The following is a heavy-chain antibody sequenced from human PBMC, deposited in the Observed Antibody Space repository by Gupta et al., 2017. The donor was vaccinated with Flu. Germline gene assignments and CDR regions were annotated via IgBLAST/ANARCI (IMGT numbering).Heavy chain of an antibody. D-gene: IGHD6-13*01. V-gene: IGHV3-9*01. Sequence: SGFTFDDYAMHWVRQAPGKGLEWVSSISWNSGTIAYADSVKGRFTISRDNAKNSLYLQMNSLRAEDTALYFCAKDSLSSSWALFDYWGPGTLVTVSS. J-gene: IGHJ4*02. CDR2: ISWNSGTI. CDR1: GFTFDDYA. CDR3: AKDSLSSSWALFDY.